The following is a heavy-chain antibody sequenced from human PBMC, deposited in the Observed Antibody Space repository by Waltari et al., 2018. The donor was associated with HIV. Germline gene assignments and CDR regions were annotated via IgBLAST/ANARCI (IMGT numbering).Heavy chain of an antibody. D-gene: IGHD3-22*01. CDR3: ARNEGDYYDSSGYYYVPEYFQH. V-gene: IGHV4-59*01. CDR1: GGSISSYY. Sequence: QVQLQESGPGLVKPSETLSLTCTVSGGSISSYYWSWIRQPPGKGLEWIGYIYYSGSTNYNPSLKSRVTISVDTSKNQFSLKLSSVTAADTAVYYCARNEGDYYDSSGYYYVPEYFQHWGQGTLVTVSS. CDR2: IYYSGST. J-gene: IGHJ1*01.